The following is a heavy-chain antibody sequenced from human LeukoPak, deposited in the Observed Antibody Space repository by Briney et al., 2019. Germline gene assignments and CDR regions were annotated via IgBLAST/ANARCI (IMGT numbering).Heavy chain of an antibody. CDR3: AKFHTVTTTY. V-gene: IGHV3-43*02. J-gene: IGHJ4*02. CDR1: GFTFDDYA. D-gene: IGHD4-11*01. CDR2: ISGDGGRT. Sequence: GESLRLSCAASGFTFDDYAMNWVRQAPGKGLGWVSLISGDGGRTFYADSVKGRFTISRDNSKNTLYVQMNSLRAEDTAVYYCAKFHTVTTTYWGQGTLVTVSS.